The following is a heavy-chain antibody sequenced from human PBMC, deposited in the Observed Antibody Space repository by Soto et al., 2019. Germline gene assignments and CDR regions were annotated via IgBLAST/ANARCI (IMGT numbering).Heavy chain of an antibody. J-gene: IGHJ4*02. CDR2: IYYSGST. CDR3: ARHSSSWFLFDY. CDR1: GGSISSSSYY. D-gene: IGHD6-13*01. Sequence: QLQLQESGPGLVKPSETLSLTCTVSGGSISSSSYYWGWIRQPPGKGLEWIGSIYYSGSTYYNPSLKSRVTISVDTSKNQFSLKLSSVTAADTAVYYCARHSSSWFLFDYWGQGTLVTVSS. V-gene: IGHV4-39*01.